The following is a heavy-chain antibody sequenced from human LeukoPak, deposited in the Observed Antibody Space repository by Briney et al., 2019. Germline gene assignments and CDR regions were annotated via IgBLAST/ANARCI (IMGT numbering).Heavy chain of an antibody. CDR3: ARPYDYYYGMDV. CDR2: ISAYNGNT. V-gene: IGHV1-18*01. CDR1: GYTFTSYG. J-gene: IGHJ6*02. Sequence: ASVKVSCKASGYTFTSYGISWVRRAPGQGLEWMGWISAYNGNTNYAQKLQGRVTMTTDTSTSTACMELRSLRSDDTAVYYCARPYDYYYGMDVWGQGTTVTVSS.